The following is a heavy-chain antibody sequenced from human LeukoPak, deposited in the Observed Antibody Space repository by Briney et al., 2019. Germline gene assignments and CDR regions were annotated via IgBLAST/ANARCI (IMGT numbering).Heavy chain of an antibody. J-gene: IGHJ4*02. CDR3: TREGSYYDFWSGYLYYFDY. CDR2: IRSKAYGGTT. V-gene: IGHV3-49*04. CDR1: GFTFGDYA. D-gene: IGHD3-3*01. Sequence: PGGSLRLSCTASGFTFGDYAMSWVRQAPGKGLEWVGFIRSKAYGGTTEYAASVKGRFTISRDDSKSIAYLQMNSLKTEDTAVYYCTREGSYYDFWSGYLYYFDYWGQGTLVTVSS.